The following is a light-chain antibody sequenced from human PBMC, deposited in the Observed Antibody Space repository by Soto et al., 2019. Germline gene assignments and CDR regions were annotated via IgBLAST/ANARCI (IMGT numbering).Light chain of an antibody. Sequence: EIVMTQSPATLSVSPGERATLSCRASQSVSSNLAWYQQKPGQAPRLLIYGASTRATGITARFSGSGSGTEFTITISSLQSEDLAVYYCQEDNSWPPLTFGGGTKVEIK. J-gene: IGKJ4*01. CDR3: QEDNSWPPLT. CDR1: QSVSSN. V-gene: IGKV3-15*01. CDR2: GAS.